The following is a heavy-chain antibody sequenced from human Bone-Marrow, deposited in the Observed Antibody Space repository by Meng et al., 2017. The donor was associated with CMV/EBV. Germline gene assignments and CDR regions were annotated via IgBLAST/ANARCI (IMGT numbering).Heavy chain of an antibody. CDR3: ARHSRRITMVRGAIPYYYYYGMDV. Sequence: KVSCKGSGYSFTSYWIGWVRQMPGKGLEWMGIIYPGDSDTRYSPSFQGRVTISADKSISTAYLQWSSLKASDTAMYYCARHSRRITMVRGAIPYYYYYGMDVWGQGTTVTVSS. D-gene: IGHD3-10*01. CDR1: GYSFTSYW. CDR2: IYPGDSDT. V-gene: IGHV5-51*01. J-gene: IGHJ6*02.